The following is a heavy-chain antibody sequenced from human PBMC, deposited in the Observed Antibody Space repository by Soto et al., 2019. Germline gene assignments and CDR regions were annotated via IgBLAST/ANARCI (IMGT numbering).Heavy chain of an antibody. V-gene: IGHV4-4*07. D-gene: IGHD2-21*02. CDR1: GGSITDYS. J-gene: IGHJ5*02. CDR2: IFSSGST. CDR3: ARDQGVVVTADNWFDP. Sequence: SETLSLTXTVSGGSITDYSWVWIRQPAGKGLEWIGRIFSSGSTNYNPSLKGRITMSLDTSKNQFSLKLNSATATDTAVYFCARDQGVVVTADNWFDPWGQGILVTVSS.